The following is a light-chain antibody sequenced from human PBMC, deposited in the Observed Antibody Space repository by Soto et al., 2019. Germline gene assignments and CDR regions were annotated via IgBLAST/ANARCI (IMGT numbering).Light chain of an antibody. CDR1: QSISSY. CDR2: AAS. V-gene: IGKV1-8*01. Sequence: AIPMTPPPSSLSASPRDSVTINFRASQSISSYLAWYQQKPGKAPKLLIYAASTLQSGVPSRFSGSGSGTDFTLTISCLQSEDFATYYCQQYYSYPRTFGQGTKVDIK. CDR3: QQYYSYPRT. J-gene: IGKJ1*01.